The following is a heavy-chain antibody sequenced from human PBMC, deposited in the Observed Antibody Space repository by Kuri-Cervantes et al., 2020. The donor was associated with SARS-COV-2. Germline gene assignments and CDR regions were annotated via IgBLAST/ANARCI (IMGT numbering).Heavy chain of an antibody. V-gene: IGHV1-18*04. D-gene: IGHD7-27*01. CDR2: ISAYNGNT. Sequence: GESLKISCKTSESTFTTSWIAWVRQMPGKGLEWMGWISAYNGNTNYAQKLQGRVTMTTDTSTSTAYMELRSLRSDDTAVYYCARLWGTNDAFDIWGQGTMVTVSS. CDR3: ARLWGTNDAFDI. J-gene: IGHJ3*02. CDR1: ESTFTTSW.